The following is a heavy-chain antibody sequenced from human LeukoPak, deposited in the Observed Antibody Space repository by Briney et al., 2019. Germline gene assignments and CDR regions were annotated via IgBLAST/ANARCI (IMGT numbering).Heavy chain of an antibody. CDR2: IYHSGST. CDR1: GGSISSGGYS. D-gene: IGHD1-14*01. V-gene: IGHV4-30-2*01. Sequence: PSETLSLTCAVSGGSISSGGYSWSCIRQPPGKGLEWIGYIYHSGSTYYNPSLKSRVTISADTSKNQFSLNLSSVTAADTAVYYCARGGVTLDYWGQGTLVTVSS. CDR3: ARGGVTLDY. J-gene: IGHJ4*02.